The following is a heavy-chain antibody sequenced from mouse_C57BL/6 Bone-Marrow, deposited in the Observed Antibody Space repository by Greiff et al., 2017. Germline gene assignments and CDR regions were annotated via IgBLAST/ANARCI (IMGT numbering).Heavy chain of an antibody. CDR1: GYTFTGYW. D-gene: IGHD1-1*01. J-gene: IGHJ1*03. Sequence: QFQLQQSGAELMKPGASVKLSCKATGYTFTGYWIEWVKQRPGHGLEWIGEILPGSGSTNYNEKFKGKATFTADTSANTAYMQLSSLTTEDSAIYYCARLGYYYGRIYGYWYFDVWGTGTTVTVSS. CDR3: ARLGYYYGRIYGYWYFDV. V-gene: IGHV1-9*01. CDR2: ILPGSGST.